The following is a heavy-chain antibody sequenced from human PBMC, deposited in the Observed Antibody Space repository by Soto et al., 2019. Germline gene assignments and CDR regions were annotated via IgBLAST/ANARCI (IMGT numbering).Heavy chain of an antibody. D-gene: IGHD5-12*01. V-gene: IGHV3-48*02. Sequence: PGGSLRLSCASSGLIFSNYRMHLVRQAPGKGLEWVSCISSSSSIINYADSVKGRFTISRDNAKNSLYLQMNSLRDEDTALYYCARDSGDGYNLFDYWGQGTLVTVSS. CDR2: ISSSSSII. CDR3: ARDSGDGYNLFDY. J-gene: IGHJ4*02. CDR1: GLIFSNYR.